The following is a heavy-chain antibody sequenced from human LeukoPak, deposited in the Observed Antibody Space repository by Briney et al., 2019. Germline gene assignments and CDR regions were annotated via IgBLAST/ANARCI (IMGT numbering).Heavy chain of an antibody. D-gene: IGHD3-3*02. CDR3: AKFSRSIVPPEGHFYYMDV. V-gene: IGHV3-23*01. J-gene: IGHJ6*03. CDR2: ISGSGGST. Sequence: PGGSLRLSCAASGFTFSSYAMSWVRQAPGKGLEWVSAISGSGGSTYYADSVKGRFTMSRDNSRNTLYLQMNSLRAEDTAVYYCAKFSRSIVPPEGHFYYMDVWGKGTTVTISS. CDR1: GFTFSSYA.